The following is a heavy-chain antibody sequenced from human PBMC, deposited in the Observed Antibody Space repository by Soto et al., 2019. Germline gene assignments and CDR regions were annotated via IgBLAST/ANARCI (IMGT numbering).Heavy chain of an antibody. CDR2: INPKSGGT. V-gene: IGHV1-2*02. J-gene: IGHJ4*02. CDR1: GYTFTDNY. D-gene: IGHD2-8*01. CDR3: ARDHCTNGVCHNIGY. Sequence: ASVKFSCKASGYTFTDNYLHWVRQAPGQGLEWMGWINPKSGGTDFAQKSQGRVTMTRXTXXSXXXMXLXXLRXDXTAVYCGARDHCTNGVCHNIGYWGQRTLVTAS.